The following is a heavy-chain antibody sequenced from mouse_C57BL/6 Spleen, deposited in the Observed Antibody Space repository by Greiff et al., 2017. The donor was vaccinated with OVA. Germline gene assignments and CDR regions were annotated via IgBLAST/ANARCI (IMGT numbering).Heavy chain of an antibody. CDR2: IDPEDGET. V-gene: IGHV14-2*01. Sequence: EVKLVESGAELVKPGASVKLSCTASGFNIKDYYMHWVKQRTEQGLEWIGRIDPEDGETKYAPKFQGKATITADTSSNTAYLQLSSLTSEDTAVYYCARGDEYYFDYWGQGTTLTVSS. CDR1: GFNIKDYY. CDR3: ARGDEYYFDY. J-gene: IGHJ2*01.